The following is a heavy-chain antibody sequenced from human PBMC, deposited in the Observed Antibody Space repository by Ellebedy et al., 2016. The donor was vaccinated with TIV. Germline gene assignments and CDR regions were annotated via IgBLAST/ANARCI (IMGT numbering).Heavy chain of an antibody. J-gene: IGHJ6*03. CDR2: IYYSGST. Sequence: SETLSLXXTVSGGSISSSSYYWGWIRQPPGKGLEWIGSIYYSGSTYYNPSLKSRVTISVDTSKNQFSLKLSSVTAADTAVYYCGSSGYFAFGGYYMDVWGKGTTVTVSS. CDR1: GGSISSSSYY. V-gene: IGHV4-39*01. CDR3: GSSGYFAFGGYYMDV. D-gene: IGHD3-22*01.